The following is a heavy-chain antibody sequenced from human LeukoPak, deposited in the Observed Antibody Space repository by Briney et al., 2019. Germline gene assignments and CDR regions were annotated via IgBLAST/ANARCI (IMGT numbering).Heavy chain of an antibody. CDR3: ATSSSGSGYNWFDP. CDR1: GYSISSGYC. D-gene: IGHD6-19*01. J-gene: IGHJ5*02. Sequence: PSETLSLTRTVSGYSISSGYCWDWIRQPPGKGLEWIGNIRHSGNTYYNPSLKSRVTISVDTSKNQFSLKLSSVTAADTAVYYCATSSSGSGYNWFDPWGQGTLVTVSS. CDR2: IRHSGNT. V-gene: IGHV4-38-2*02.